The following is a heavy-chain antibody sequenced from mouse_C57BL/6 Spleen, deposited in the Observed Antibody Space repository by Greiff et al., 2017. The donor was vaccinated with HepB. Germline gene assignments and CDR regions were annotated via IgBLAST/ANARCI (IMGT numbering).Heavy chain of an antibody. CDR2: IDPETGGT. J-gene: IGHJ2*01. CDR3: TRASTVPYFDY. CDR1: GYTFTDYE. Sequence: VQLQQSGAELVRPGASVTLSCKASGYTFTDYEMHWVKQTPVHGLEWIGAIDPETGGTAYNQKFKGKAILTADKSSSTAYMELRSLTSEDSAVYYCTRASTVPYFDYWGQGTTLTVSS. V-gene: IGHV1-15*01. D-gene: IGHD1-1*01.